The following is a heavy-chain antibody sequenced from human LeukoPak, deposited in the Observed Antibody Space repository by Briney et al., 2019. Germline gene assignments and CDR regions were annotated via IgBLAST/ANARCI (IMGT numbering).Heavy chain of an antibody. V-gene: IGHV4-59*01. J-gene: IGHJ6*03. Sequence: PSETLSLTCTVSGGSTSSYYWRWIRQPPGKGLEWIGYIYYSGSTNYNPSLKSRVTISVDTSKNQFSLKLSSVTAADTAVYYCARDHHYYYYYVDVWGKGTTVTVSS. CDR1: GGSTSSYY. CDR2: IYYSGST. CDR3: ARDHHYYYYYVDV.